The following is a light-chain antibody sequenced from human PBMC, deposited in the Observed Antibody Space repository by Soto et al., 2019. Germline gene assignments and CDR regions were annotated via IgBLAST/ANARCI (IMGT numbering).Light chain of an antibody. V-gene: IGLV2-23*01. J-gene: IGLJ1*01. Sequence: QSALTQPASVSGSPGQSITIFCTGTSSDVGSYNLVSWYQEHPGKAPKLMIYEGTKRPSGVSYRFSGSKSGNTASLTISGLQAEDEADYYCCSYAGSGTFVFGTGTKVTVL. CDR3: CSYAGSGTFV. CDR1: SSDVGSYNL. CDR2: EGT.